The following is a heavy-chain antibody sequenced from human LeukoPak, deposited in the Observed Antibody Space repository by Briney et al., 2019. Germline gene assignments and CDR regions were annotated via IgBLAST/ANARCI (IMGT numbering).Heavy chain of an antibody. CDR1: GGSISSSSYY. J-gene: IGHJ3*02. Sequence: KSSETLSLTCTVSGGSISSSSYYWGWIRQPPGKGLEWIGSIYYSGSTYYNPSLKSRVTISVDTSKNQFSLKLSSVTAADTAVYYCASLIEGYAFDIWGQGTMVTVSS. V-gene: IGHV4-39*01. CDR3: ASLIEGYAFDI. D-gene: IGHD3-22*01. CDR2: IYYSGST.